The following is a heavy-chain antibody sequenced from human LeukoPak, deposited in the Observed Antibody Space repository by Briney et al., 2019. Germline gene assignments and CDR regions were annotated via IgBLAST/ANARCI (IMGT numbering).Heavy chain of an antibody. J-gene: IGHJ5*02. D-gene: IGHD1-20*01. Sequence: PGGSLRLSCEGSGFTFGDYGMSWVRQAPGKGPEWVAGISWNSDSTGYPDSVKGRFTISRGNAKNSLYLQMNSLRVEDTALYYCARDRRGITGTEWFDPWGQGTLVTVSS. CDR2: ISWNSDST. CDR1: GFTFGDYG. V-gene: IGHV3-20*04. CDR3: ARDRRGITGTEWFDP.